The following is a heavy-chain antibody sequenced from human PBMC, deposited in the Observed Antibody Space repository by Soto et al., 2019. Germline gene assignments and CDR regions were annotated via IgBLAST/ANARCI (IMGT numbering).Heavy chain of an antibody. CDR3: ARAPPRRGYSYGPLDY. CDR1: GGSFSGYY. J-gene: IGHJ4*02. D-gene: IGHD5-18*01. CDR2: INHSGST. V-gene: IGHV4-34*01. Sequence: TSETLSLTCAVYGGSFSGYYWSWIRQPPGKGLEWIGEINHSGSTNYNPSLKSRVTISVDTSKNQFSLKLSSVTAADTAVYYCARAPPRRGYSYGPLDYWGKGTLVTVS.